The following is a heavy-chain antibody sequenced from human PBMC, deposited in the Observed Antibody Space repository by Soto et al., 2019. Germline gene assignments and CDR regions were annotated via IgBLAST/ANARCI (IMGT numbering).Heavy chain of an antibody. Sequence: GWSLRLSCAASGFPFRDYDMSWIRHSPGKGLEWVSYISSSSSYTNYADSVKGRFTISRDNAKNSLYLQMNSLRAEDTAVYYGERDGSSGPYGRFDYWGQGTLVTVSS. CDR1: GFPFRDYD. CDR3: ERDGSSGPYGRFDY. J-gene: IGHJ4*02. D-gene: IGHD6-19*01. CDR2: ISSSSSYT. V-gene: IGHV3-11*06.